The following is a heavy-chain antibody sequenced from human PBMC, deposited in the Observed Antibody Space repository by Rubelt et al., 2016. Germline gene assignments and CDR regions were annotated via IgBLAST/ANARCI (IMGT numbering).Heavy chain of an antibody. CDR1: GGSFSGYY. Sequence: VQLQQWGAGLLKPSETLSLTCAVYGGSFSGYYWSWIRKPPGKGLEWIGEINHSGRTNYNPSLKRRVTISVDTSKNQFSLKLSSVTAADTAVYYCARVSGWYRAPGQDFDYWGQGTLVTVSS. CDR2: INHSGRT. CDR3: ARVSGWYRAPGQDFDY. D-gene: IGHD6-19*01. J-gene: IGHJ4*02. V-gene: IGHV4-34*01.